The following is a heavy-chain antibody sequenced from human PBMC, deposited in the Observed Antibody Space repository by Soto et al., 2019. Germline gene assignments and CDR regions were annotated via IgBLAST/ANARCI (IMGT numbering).Heavy chain of an antibody. CDR2: ISYDGSNK. V-gene: IGHV3-30*18. J-gene: IGHJ5*02. D-gene: IGHD1-26*01. CDR3: AKASHPAWSYCWFDP. Sequence: QVQLVESGGGVVQPGRSLRLSCAASGFTFSSYGMHWVRQAPGKGLEWVAVISYDGSNKYYADSVKGRFTMSRDNSKNPLYLQINSLRAKDTAVYYCAKASHPAWSYCWFDPWGQGTLVTVSS. CDR1: GFTFSSYG.